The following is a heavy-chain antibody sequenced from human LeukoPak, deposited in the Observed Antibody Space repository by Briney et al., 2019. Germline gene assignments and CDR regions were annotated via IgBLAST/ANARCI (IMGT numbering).Heavy chain of an antibody. V-gene: IGHV3-21*01. CDR3: ARVPMVRGVIEGDYFDY. CDR1: GFTFSSYS. Sequence: GGSLRLSCAASGFTFSSYSMNWVRQAPGKGLEWVLSISSSSSYIYYADSVKGRFTISRDNAKNSLYLQMNSLRAEDTAVYYCARVPMVRGVIEGDYFDYWGQGTLVTVSS. D-gene: IGHD3-10*01. J-gene: IGHJ4*02. CDR2: ISSSSSYI.